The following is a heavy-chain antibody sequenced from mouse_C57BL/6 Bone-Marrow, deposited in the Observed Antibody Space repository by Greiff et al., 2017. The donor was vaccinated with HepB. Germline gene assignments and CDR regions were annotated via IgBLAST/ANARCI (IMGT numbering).Heavy chain of an antibody. D-gene: IGHD1-1*01. CDR2: GQGLEWNG. V-gene: IGHV1-87*01. CDR1: YSFFRRVH. CDR3: AEDSAVYYCACSYYYGSSYDRYFDY. J-gene: IGHJ2*01. Sequence: VQLQQSGPELARPWASVKISCQAFYSFFRRVHFAIRDTNYWMQWVKQRPGQGLEWNGAIYPGNGDTSYNQKFKCKATLTADKSSSTAYMQRSSLTAEDSAVYYCACSYYYGSSYDRYFDYWGQGTTLTVSS.